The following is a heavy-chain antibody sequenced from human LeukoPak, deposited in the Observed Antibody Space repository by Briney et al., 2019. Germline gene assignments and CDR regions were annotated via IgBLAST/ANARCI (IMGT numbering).Heavy chain of an antibody. CDR2: INPNSGGT. Sequence: GASVKVSCKASGYTFTSYGISWVRQAPGQGLEWMGWINPNSGGTNYAQKFQGRVTMTRDTSISTAYMELSRLRSDDTAVYYCARLGGDSIAADYWGQGTLVTVSS. V-gene: IGHV1-2*02. CDR1: GYTFTSYG. D-gene: IGHD2-21*01. CDR3: ARLGGDSIAADY. J-gene: IGHJ4*02.